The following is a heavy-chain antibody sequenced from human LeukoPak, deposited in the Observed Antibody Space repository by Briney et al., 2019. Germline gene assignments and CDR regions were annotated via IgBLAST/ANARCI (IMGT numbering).Heavy chain of an antibody. V-gene: IGHV3-9*02. CDR1: GFTSDDYA. CDR2: ISWNSGSI. CDR3: AKDINYGDYPYYFDY. Sequence: GGSLRLSCAASGFTSDDYAMHWVRQAPGKGLEWVSGISWNSGSIGYADSVKGRFSISRDNAKNSLYLQMNSLRAEDTALYYCAKDINYGDYPYYFDYWGQGTLVTVSS. D-gene: IGHD4-17*01. J-gene: IGHJ4*02.